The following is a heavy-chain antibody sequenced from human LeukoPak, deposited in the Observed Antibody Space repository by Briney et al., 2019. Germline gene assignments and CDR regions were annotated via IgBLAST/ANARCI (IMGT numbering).Heavy chain of an antibody. CDR1: GFTFSSYS. D-gene: IGHD6-19*01. Sequence: GGSLRLSCAASGFTFSSYSMNWVRQAPGKGLEWVSYISSSGSTIYYADSVKGRFTISRDNAKNSLYLQMNSLRAEDTAVYYCARVSSGWYLDHWGQGTLVTVSS. CDR3: ARVSSGWYLDH. V-gene: IGHV3-48*04. CDR2: ISSSGSTI. J-gene: IGHJ5*02.